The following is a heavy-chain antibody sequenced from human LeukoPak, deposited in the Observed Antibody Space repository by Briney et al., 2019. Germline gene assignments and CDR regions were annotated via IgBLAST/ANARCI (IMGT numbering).Heavy chain of an antibody. V-gene: IGHV4-59*12. CDR1: GGSISSYY. CDR3: ARNAAVTNPSYYFDY. Sequence: PSETLSLTCTVSGGSISSYYWSWIRQPPGKGLEWIGYVYYSGSTNYNPSLKSRVTISVDTSKNQFSLKLSSVTAADTAVYYCARNAAVTNPSYYFDYWGQGALVTVSS. J-gene: IGHJ4*02. D-gene: IGHD4-17*01. CDR2: VYYSGST.